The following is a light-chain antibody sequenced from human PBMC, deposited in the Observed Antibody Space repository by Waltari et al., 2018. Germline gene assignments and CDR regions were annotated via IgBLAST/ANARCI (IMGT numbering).Light chain of an antibody. V-gene: IGLV1-44*01. CDR1: SSNLGSNA. J-gene: IGLJ1*01. CDR3: GAWDDRLNVYV. CDR2: SHD. Sequence: QSVLTQPPSASGPPGQRVTISCSGSSSNLGSNALNWYQHLPGTAPTLLIYSHDQRPSGVPDRFSGSKSGTSASLAISGLQSEDEADYYCGAWDDRLNVYVFGTGTRVTVL.